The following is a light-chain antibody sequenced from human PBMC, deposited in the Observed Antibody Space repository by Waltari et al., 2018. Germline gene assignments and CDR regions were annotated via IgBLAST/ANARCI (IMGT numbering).Light chain of an antibody. CDR1: SSNIGGHYD. Sequence: QSVLTQPPSVSGAPGQRVTISCTESSSNIGGHYDVHRYRQLPGTAPKLLIYGKNNRPSGVPDRFSGSRSGTSASLAITGLQAEDEADYYCQSYDSGLSGWVFGGGTKLTVL. CDR2: GKN. CDR3: QSYDSGLSGWV. V-gene: IGLV1-40*01. J-gene: IGLJ3*02.